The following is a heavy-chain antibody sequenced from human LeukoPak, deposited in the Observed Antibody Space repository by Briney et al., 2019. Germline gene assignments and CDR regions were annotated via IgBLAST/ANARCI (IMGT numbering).Heavy chain of an antibody. J-gene: IGHJ6*02. CDR3: ARGEAAGSYYYGMDV. V-gene: IGHV4-34*01. CDR2: INHSGST. D-gene: IGHD6-13*01. Sequence: SETLSLTCAVYGGSFSGYYWNWIRQPPGKGLEWIGEINHSGSTNYNPSLKSRVTISVDTSKNQFSLKLSSVTAADTAVYYCARGEAAGSYYYGMDVWGQGTTITVSS. CDR1: GGSFSGYY.